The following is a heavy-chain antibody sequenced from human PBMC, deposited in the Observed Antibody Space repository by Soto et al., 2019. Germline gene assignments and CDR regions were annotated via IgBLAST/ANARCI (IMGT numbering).Heavy chain of an antibody. V-gene: IGHV3-9*01. J-gene: IGHJ6*03. D-gene: IGHD3-10*01. CDR3: AKDGSGSYDYYYYFYMDV. CDR1: GFTFDDYA. Sequence: SCAASGFTFDDYAMHWVRQAPGKGLEWVSGISWNSGNIGYADSVKGRFTISRDNAKNSLYLQMNSPRAEDTALYYCAKDGSGSYDYYYYFYMDVWGKGTTVTVSS. CDR2: ISWNSGNI.